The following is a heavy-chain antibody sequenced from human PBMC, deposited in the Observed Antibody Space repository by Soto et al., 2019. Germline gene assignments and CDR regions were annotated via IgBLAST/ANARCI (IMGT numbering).Heavy chain of an antibody. Sequence: SETLSLTCSVSGGSISRYHLTWIRQPAGKGLEWIGRIFTSGTKYNPSLENRVTMSVDTSKTQFSLNLSSVTAADTAVYYCARDFGSWHDHWGQGTLVTVSS. V-gene: IGHV4-4*07. CDR1: GGSISRYH. D-gene: IGHD6-13*01. CDR3: ARDFGSWHDH. J-gene: IGHJ4*02. CDR2: IFTSGT.